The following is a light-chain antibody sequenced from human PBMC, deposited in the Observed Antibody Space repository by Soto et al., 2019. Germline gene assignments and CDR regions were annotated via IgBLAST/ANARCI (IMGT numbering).Light chain of an antibody. Sequence: IRMTQSPSTLSASVGDRVTITCRASQSISSWLAWYRQKPGKAPKFLIYDASNLESGVPSRFSGSGSGTEFTLTISSLQPDNFATYYCQQYNSYPWTFGQGTKVDIK. V-gene: IGKV1-5*01. CDR3: QQYNSYPWT. CDR2: DAS. J-gene: IGKJ1*01. CDR1: QSISSW.